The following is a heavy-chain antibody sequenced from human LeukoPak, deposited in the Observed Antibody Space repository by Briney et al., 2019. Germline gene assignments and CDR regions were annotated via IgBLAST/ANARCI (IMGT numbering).Heavy chain of an antibody. Sequence: GGSLRLSCAASGFTVSSNYMSWVRQAPGKGLEWVSVIYSGGSTYYADSEKGRFTISRDNPKNTLYLQMNSLRAEDTAVYYCARYAVAVAGYYFDYWGQGTLVTVSS. V-gene: IGHV3-53*01. CDR2: IYSGGST. CDR1: GFTVSSNY. J-gene: IGHJ4*02. D-gene: IGHD6-19*01. CDR3: ARYAVAVAGYYFDY.